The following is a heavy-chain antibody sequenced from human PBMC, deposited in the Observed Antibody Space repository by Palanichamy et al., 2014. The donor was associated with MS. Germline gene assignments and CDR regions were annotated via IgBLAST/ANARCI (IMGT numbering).Heavy chain of an antibody. J-gene: IGHJ4*02. V-gene: IGHV4-34*01. D-gene: IGHD3-22*01. Sequence: QVQLQQWGAGLLKPSETLSLTCAVYGGSFSGYYWSWIRQPPGKGLEWIGEINHSGSTNYNPSLKSRVTISVDTFKNQFSLKLSSVTAADTAVYYCASTYYDSSGYRAPIDYWGQGTLVTVSS. CDR1: GGSFSGYY. CDR3: ASTYYDSSGYRAPIDY. CDR2: INHSGST.